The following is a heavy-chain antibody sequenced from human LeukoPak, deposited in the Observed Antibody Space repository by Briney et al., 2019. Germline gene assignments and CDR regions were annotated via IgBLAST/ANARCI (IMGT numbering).Heavy chain of an antibody. CDR1: GGSISSSGYY. D-gene: IGHD1-26*01. Sequence: SETLSLTCSVSGGSISSSGYYWGWVRQPPGKELEWIGSIYYSGSSHYNPSLKSRVSMSRDTAKNQFSLNLSSVTAADTAVYYCARVGVTADFDYWGQGTLVTVSS. CDR2: IYYSGSS. CDR3: ARVGVTADFDY. J-gene: IGHJ4*02. V-gene: IGHV4-39*07.